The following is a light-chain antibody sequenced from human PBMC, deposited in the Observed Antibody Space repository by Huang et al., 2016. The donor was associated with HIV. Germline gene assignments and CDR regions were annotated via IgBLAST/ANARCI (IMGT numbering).Light chain of an antibody. Sequence: DIQMTQSPSSVSASVGGRVIITCRANQGISNSLAWYQQKPGTAPKLLIYAASSLQSGVPSRFSGSGSGTDFTLTISSLQPEDFATYYCQQTDSFPLTFGQGTLLEIK. CDR1: QGISNS. CDR2: AAS. CDR3: QQTDSFPLT. J-gene: IGKJ5*01. V-gene: IGKV1-12*01.